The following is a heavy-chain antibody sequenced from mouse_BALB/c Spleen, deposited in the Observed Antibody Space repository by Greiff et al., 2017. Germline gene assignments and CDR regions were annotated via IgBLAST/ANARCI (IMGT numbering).Heavy chain of an antibody. V-gene: IGHV5-15*02. CDR1: GFTFSDYG. J-gene: IGHJ4*01. D-gene: IGHD2-10*02. CDR2: ISNLAYSI. CDR3: AREYAGVYAMDY. Sequence: EVQLVESGGGLVQPGGSRKLSCAASGFTFSDYGMAWVRQAPGKGPEWVAFISNLAYSIYYADTVTGRFTISRENAKNTLYLEMSSLRSEDTAMYYCAREYAGVYAMDYWGQGTSVTVSS.